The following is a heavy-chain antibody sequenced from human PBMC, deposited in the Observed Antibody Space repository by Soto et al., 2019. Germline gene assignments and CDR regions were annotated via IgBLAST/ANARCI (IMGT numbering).Heavy chain of an antibody. CDR1: GFTFSTYA. CDR3: AKQPIKVPLRFDY. D-gene: IGHD3-9*01. J-gene: IGHJ4*02. V-gene: IGHV3-23*01. CDR2: ISSSSGST. Sequence: EVQLLESGGGLVQPGGSLRLSCAASGFTFSTYAMAWVRQAPGKGLEWVSSISSSSGSTFYADSVKGRFTISRDNSENTLSLQMHSLRAEDTAVYYCAKQPIKVPLRFDYWGQGTLVTVSS.